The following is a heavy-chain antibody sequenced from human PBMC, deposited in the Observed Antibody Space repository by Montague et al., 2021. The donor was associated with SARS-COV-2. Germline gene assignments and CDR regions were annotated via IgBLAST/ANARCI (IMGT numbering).Heavy chain of an antibody. CDR3: ARRGGGEVFARFMYWYFDV. J-gene: IGHJ2*01. CDR2: IYYSGSVTT. CDR1: GGSINNYY. V-gene: IGHV4-59*13. D-gene: IGHD2-21*01. Sequence: SETLSLTCSVSGGSINNYYWGWVRRSPGKGLEWIGYIYYSGSVTTXYNPSLKSRVSISVDTSENQFSLKLTSVTAADTAVYYCARRGGGEVFARFMYWYFDVWSRGSLVTVSS.